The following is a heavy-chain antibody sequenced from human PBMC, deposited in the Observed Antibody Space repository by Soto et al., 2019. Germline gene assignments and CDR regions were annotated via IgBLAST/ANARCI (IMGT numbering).Heavy chain of an antibody. CDR3: ARDQLLWFGELFWFDP. CDR2: ISAYNGNT. V-gene: IGHV1-18*01. Sequence: ASVKVSGKASGYTFTSYGISWVRQAPGQGLEWMGWISAYNGNTNYAQKLQGRVTMTTDTSTSTAYMELRSLRSDDTAVYYCARDQLLWFGELFWFDPWGQGTLVTVSS. CDR1: GYTFTSYG. D-gene: IGHD3-10*01. J-gene: IGHJ5*02.